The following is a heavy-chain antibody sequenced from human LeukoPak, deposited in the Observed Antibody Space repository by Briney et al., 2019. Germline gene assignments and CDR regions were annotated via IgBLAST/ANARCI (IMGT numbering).Heavy chain of an antibody. D-gene: IGHD5-24*01. J-gene: IGHJ3*02. CDR2: IRYDGSNK. V-gene: IGHV3-30*02. CDR1: GFTFSSYG. Sequence: GGSLRLSCAASGFTFSSYGMHWVRQAPGKGLEWVAFIRYDGSNKYYADSVKGRFTISRDNAKNSLYLQMNSLRAEDTAVYYCARGGYNSEDAFDIWGQGTMVTVSS. CDR3: ARGGYNSEDAFDI.